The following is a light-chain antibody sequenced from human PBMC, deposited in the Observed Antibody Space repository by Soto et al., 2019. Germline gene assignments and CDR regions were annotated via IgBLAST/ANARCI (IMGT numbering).Light chain of an antibody. J-gene: IGKJ1*01. CDR2: GAS. CDR3: QKYDSAART. CDR1: QGISNS. Sequence: DVQMTQSPSSLSASVGDRVTITCRASQGISNSLAWYQQRPGRVPKLLIYGASNLQSEVPSRFSGSGSGKDFTLTISSLKPEDVATYYCQKYDSAARTFGQGTKVDIK. V-gene: IGKV1-27*01.